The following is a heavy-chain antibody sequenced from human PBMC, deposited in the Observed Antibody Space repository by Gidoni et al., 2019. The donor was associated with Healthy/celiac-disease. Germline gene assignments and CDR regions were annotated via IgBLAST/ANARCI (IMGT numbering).Heavy chain of an antibody. CDR2: INHSGST. Sequence: QVQLQQWGAGLLKPSETLSLTCAVYGGCFSGYYWSWIRQPPGKGLEWIGEINHSGSTNYNPSLKSRVTISVDTSKNQFSLKLSSVTAADTAVYYCARSHIVVVPAAMGWFDPWGQGTLVTVSS. J-gene: IGHJ5*02. CDR1: GGCFSGYY. D-gene: IGHD2-2*01. CDR3: ARSHIVVVPAAMGWFDP. V-gene: IGHV4-34*01.